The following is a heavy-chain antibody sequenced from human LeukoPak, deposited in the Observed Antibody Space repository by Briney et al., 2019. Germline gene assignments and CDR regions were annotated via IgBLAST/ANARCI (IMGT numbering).Heavy chain of an antibody. CDR1: GGSISSSSYY. Sequence: SETLSLTCTVSGGSISSSSYYWSWIRQPAGKGLEWIGRIYTSGSTNYNPSLKSRVTISVDTSKNQFSLKLSSVTAADTAVYYCARGTVLTGYFYMDVWGKGTTVTVSS. CDR3: ARGTVLTGYFYMDV. V-gene: IGHV4-61*02. CDR2: IYTSGST. J-gene: IGHJ6*03. D-gene: IGHD3-9*01.